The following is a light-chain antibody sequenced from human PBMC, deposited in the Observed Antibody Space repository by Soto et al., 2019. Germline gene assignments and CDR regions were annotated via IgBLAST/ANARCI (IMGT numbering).Light chain of an antibody. CDR2: GNS. Sequence: QSVLTQPPSVSGAPGQRVTISCTGSSSNIGAGYDVHWYQQLPGTAPKLLIYGNSNRPSGVPDRFSGSKSGTSASLAITGLQAEDEADYYCQSYDSSLSGPWVVFGGGTKVTVL. CDR1: SSNIGAGYD. J-gene: IGLJ2*01. V-gene: IGLV1-40*01. CDR3: QSYDSSLSGPWVV.